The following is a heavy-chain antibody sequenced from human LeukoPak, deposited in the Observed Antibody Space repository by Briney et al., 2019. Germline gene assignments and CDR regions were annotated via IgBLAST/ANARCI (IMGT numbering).Heavy chain of an antibody. Sequence: GGSLRLSCAASGFTVSSNYMSWVRQAPGKGLEWVSVIYSGGSTYYADSVKGRFTISRDNSKNTLYLQMNSLRGDDTAVYYCAKDGTSYYYIYYWGQGTLVTVSS. CDR1: GFTVSSNY. V-gene: IGHV3-66*01. CDR2: IYSGGST. CDR3: AKDGTSYYYIYY. J-gene: IGHJ4*02. D-gene: IGHD2/OR15-2a*01.